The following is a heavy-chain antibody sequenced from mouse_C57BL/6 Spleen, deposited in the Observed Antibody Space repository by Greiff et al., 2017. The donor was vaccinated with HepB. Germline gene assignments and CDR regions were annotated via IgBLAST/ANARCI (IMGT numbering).Heavy chain of an antibody. Sequence: QVQLQQPGTELVKPGASVKLSCKASGYTFTSYWMHWVKQRPGQGLEWIGNINPSNGGTNYNDKFKSKATLAVDKSSSTAYMQLSSLTSEDSAVYYCARAGLPLYAMDYWGQGTSVTVSS. CDR2: INPSNGGT. CDR3: ARAGLPLYAMDY. V-gene: IGHV1-53*01. D-gene: IGHD2-1*01. J-gene: IGHJ4*01. CDR1: GYTFTSYW.